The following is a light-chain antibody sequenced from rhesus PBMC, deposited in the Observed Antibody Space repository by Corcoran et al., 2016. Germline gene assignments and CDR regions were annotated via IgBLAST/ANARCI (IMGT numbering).Light chain of an antibody. Sequence: DIQMTQSPSSLSASVGDTVTITCRASQGISSWLAWYQQKPGKATKLLIYKASSLQSGVTSRFSGSGSGTDFTLTISSLQSEDFATYYCQQYSSRPLTFGGGTKVEIK. CDR1: QGISSW. J-gene: IGKJ4*01. CDR2: KAS. V-gene: IGKV1-22*01. CDR3: QQYSSRPLT.